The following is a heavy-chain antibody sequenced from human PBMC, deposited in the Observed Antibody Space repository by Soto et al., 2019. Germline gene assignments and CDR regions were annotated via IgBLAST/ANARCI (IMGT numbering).Heavy chain of an antibody. D-gene: IGHD3-16*01. Sequence: QVQLVQSGAEVKKPGASVKVSCKASGYTFTNFGISWARQAPGRGLEWMGWISAYNGNTNYAQNFRGRVTMTTATATSTAYMALKGMRSYDTAVYYCARGGTPIDDWGQGTLVTVSS. J-gene: IGHJ4*02. CDR2: ISAYNGNT. CDR1: GYTFTNFG. CDR3: ARGGTPIDD. V-gene: IGHV1-18*01.